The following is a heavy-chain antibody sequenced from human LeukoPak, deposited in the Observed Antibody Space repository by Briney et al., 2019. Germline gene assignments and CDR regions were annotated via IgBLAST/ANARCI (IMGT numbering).Heavy chain of an antibody. Sequence: GGSLRLSCVASGFTFNNAWMSWIRQAPGKGLEWVGRIKHKADGGTTDYGAPVKGRFTISRDDSKNTLYLQMNNLKDEDTAVYYCTTYSYDFWSGSGGGYFDHWGQGTLVAVPS. D-gene: IGHD3-3*01. CDR2: IKHKADGGTT. CDR3: TTYSYDFWSGSGGGYFDH. J-gene: IGHJ4*02. V-gene: IGHV3-15*01. CDR1: GFTFNNAW.